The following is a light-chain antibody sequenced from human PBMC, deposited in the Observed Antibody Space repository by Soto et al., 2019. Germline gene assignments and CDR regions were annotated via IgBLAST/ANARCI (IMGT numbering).Light chain of an antibody. J-gene: IGLJ1*01. CDR3: SSYTISRTYV. CDR1: SSDVGAYNF. CDR2: NVY. Sequence: QSALTQPASVSGSPGQPITIYCTGTSSDVGAYNFVSWHQQHPGKAPKLIIYNVYDRPSGISYRFSGSKSGNTASLTISGLQGEDEADYYCSSYTISRTYVFGTGTKLTVL. V-gene: IGLV2-14*03.